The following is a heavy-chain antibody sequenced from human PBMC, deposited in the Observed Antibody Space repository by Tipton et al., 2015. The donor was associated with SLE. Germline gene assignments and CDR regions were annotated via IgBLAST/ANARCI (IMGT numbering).Heavy chain of an antibody. CDR2: MNPNSGNT. CDR3: AGGEGK. Sequence: QLVQSGAEVKKPGASVKASCKASGYTFTGYYMHWVRQAPGQGLEWMGWMNPNSGNTGYAQKFQGRVTMTRNTSISTAYMELSRLRTEGAAVYYRAGGEGKWGQGTLVTVSP. CDR1: GYTFTGYY. J-gene: IGHJ4*02. D-gene: IGHD3-10*01. V-gene: IGHV1-8*02.